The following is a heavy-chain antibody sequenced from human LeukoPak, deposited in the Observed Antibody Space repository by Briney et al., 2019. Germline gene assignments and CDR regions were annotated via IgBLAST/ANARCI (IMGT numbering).Heavy chain of an antibody. CDR1: GGPFSSYA. CDR2: IIPILGIT. CDR3: ARGYCSSTSCPGPYNWFDP. D-gene: IGHD2-2*01. J-gene: IGHJ5*02. Sequence: SVKVSCKASGGPFSSYAISWVRQAPGQGLEWTGRIIPILGITNYAQKFQGRVTITADKSTSTAYMELSSLRSEDTAVYYCARGYCSSTSCPGPYNWFDPWGQGTLVTVSS. V-gene: IGHV1-69*04.